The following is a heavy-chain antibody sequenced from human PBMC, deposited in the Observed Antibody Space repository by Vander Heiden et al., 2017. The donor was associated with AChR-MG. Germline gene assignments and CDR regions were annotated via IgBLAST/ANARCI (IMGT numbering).Heavy chain of an antibody. V-gene: IGHV3-9*01. CDR3: AKGRGSSGWYMDYFDY. Sequence: EVQLVESGGGLVQPGRSLRLSCAASGFTFDDYAMHWVRQAPGKGLEWVSGISWNSGSIGYADSVKGRFTISRDNAKNSRYLQMNSMRAEETALYYCAKGRGSSGWYMDYFDYWGQGTLVTVSS. D-gene: IGHD6-19*01. CDR2: ISWNSGSI. J-gene: IGHJ4*02. CDR1: GFTFDDYA.